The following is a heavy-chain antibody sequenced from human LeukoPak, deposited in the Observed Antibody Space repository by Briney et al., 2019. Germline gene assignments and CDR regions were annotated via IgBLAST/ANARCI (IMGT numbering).Heavy chain of an antibody. J-gene: IGHJ4*02. V-gene: IGHV3-11*01. CDR1: GFTFSDYY. CDR3: ARDVPSGSSSKSY. CDR2: ISSSGSTI. Sequence: SGGPLRLSCAASGFTFSDYYMSWIRQAPGKGLEWVSYISSSGSTIYYADSVKGRFTISRDNAKNSLYLQMNSLRAEDTAVYYCARDVPSGSSSKSYWGQGTLVTVSS. D-gene: IGHD6-13*01.